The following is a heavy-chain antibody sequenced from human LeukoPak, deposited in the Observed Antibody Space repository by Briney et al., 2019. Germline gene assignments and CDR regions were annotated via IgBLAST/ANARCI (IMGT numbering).Heavy chain of an antibody. J-gene: IGHJ4*02. D-gene: IGHD4-11*01. CDR2: IYYSGAT. Sequence: PSETLSLTCTVSGYSISSGYYWGWVRQPPGKALEWIASIYYSGATSYKTSLKSRLTISLDASHNQFSLKLRSVTAADTAVYYCAREDDYNAWNEYSSRDYWGQGLLVTVSS. CDR3: AREDDYNAWNEYSSRDY. V-gene: IGHV4-38-2*02. CDR1: GYSISSGYY.